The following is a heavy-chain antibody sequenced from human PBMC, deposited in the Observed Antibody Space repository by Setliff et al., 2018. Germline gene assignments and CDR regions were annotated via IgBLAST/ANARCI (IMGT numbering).Heavy chain of an antibody. D-gene: IGHD3-3*01. J-gene: IGHJ6*03. CDR1: GYTFTTYT. Sequence: ASVKVSCKASGYTFTTYTMNWVRRAPGQGLEWMGRIIPIFGTANYAQKFQGRVTITADKSTNTAYMELSSLRSEDTAVYYCARGRHPPWSGYPYYYMDVWGKGTTVTVSS. CDR2: IIPIFGTA. V-gene: IGHV1-69*08. CDR3: ARGRHPPWSGYPYYYMDV.